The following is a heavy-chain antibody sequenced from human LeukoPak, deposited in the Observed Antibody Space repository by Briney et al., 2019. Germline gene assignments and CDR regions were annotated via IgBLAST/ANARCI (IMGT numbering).Heavy chain of an antibody. CDR3: ARRLSSGYYYGMRWFDP. Sequence: GSLRLSCAASGFTFSNAWMSWVRQAPGKGLEWIGEINHSGSTNYNPSLKSRVTISVDTSKNQFSLKLSSVTAADTAVYYGARRLSSGYYYGMRWFDPWGQGTLVTVSS. V-gene: IGHV4-34*01. D-gene: IGHD3-22*01. CDR2: INHSGST. CDR1: GFTFSNAW. J-gene: IGHJ5*02.